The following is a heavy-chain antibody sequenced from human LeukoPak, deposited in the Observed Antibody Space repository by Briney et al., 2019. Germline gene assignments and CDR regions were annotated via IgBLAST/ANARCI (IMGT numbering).Heavy chain of an antibody. D-gene: IGHD1-26*01. V-gene: IGHV3-30*02. Sequence: GGSLRLSCAASGFTFSSYGMHWVRQAPGKGLEWVAFIRYDGSNKYYADSVKGRFTISRDNSKNTLYLQMNSLRAEDTAVYYCAKKGSYSGSTRWFDPWGQGTLVTVSS. CDR3: AKKGSYSGSTRWFDP. J-gene: IGHJ5*02. CDR1: GFTFSSYG. CDR2: IRYDGSNK.